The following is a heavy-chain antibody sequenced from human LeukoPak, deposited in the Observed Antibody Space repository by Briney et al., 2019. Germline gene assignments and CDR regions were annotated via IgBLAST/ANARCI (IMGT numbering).Heavy chain of an antibody. CDR2: IYSGGST. Sequence: GGSLRLSCAASGFTFSSYAMSWVRQAPGKGLEWVSVIYSGGSTYYADSVKGRFTISRDNSKNTLYLQMNSLRAEDTAVYYCAKIWSGYSIDAFDIWGQGTMVTVSS. J-gene: IGHJ3*02. CDR1: GFTFSSYA. D-gene: IGHD3-3*01. CDR3: AKIWSGYSIDAFDI. V-gene: IGHV3-23*03.